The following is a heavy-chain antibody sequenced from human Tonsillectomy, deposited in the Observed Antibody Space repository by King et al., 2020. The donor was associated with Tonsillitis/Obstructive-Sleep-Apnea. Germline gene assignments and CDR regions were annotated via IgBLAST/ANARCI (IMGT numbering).Heavy chain of an antibody. Sequence: QLVQSGGGVVQPGRSLRLSCAASGFSFSSYGMHWVRHGPGKGLAWLAIIYYDGNNKYYADSVKGRFTISRDNSKNTLYLQMNSLRAEDTAVYYCARDVGSGSSPALDIWGQGTMVTVSS. V-gene: IGHV3-33*01. CDR1: GFSFSSYG. CDR2: IYYDGNNK. J-gene: IGHJ3*02. CDR3: ARDVGSGSSPALDI. D-gene: IGHD6-25*01.